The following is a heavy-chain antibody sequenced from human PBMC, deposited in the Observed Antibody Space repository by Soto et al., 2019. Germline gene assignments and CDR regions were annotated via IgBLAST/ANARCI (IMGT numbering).Heavy chain of an antibody. V-gene: IGHV3-23*01. CDR3: AKVWVTANYYMDV. CDR2: ISGSGVST. Sequence: EEQLLESGGGLVQPGGSLRLSCAASGFTFSSNAMSWVRQAPGKGLEWVSTISGSGVSTYYADSVKGRFTISRDNSNNTLYMQMNSLRAEDTAVYHCAKVWVTANYYMDVWGKGTTVIVSS. J-gene: IGHJ6*03. CDR1: GFTFSSNA. D-gene: IGHD5-18*01.